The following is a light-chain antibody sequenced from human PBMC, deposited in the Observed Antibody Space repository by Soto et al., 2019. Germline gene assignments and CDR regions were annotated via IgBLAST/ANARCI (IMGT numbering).Light chain of an antibody. CDR1: QGIRND. J-gene: IGKJ1*01. CDR2: AAS. CDR3: LQDYNYPRT. V-gene: IGKV1-6*01. Sequence: AIQMTQSPSSLSASVGDRVTITCRASQGIRNDVGWYQQKPGKAPKLLIYAASSLQSGVPSRCSGSGSGTDFTLTISSLQPEDFATYYCLQDYNYPRTFGQGTKIEIK.